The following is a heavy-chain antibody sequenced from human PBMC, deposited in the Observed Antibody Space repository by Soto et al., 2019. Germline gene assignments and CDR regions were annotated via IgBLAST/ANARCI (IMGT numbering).Heavy chain of an antibody. CDR3: ARYTNDYYSGMDV. J-gene: IGHJ6*02. D-gene: IGHD2-8*01. Sequence: SETLSLTCTVSSGSISSYYWSWIRQPPGKGLEWIGYIFYSGNTNYSPSLKSRITISLDMSKNQLSLKLFSVTAADTAVYYCARYTNDYYSGMDVWGQGTTVTVSS. CDR1: SGSISSYY. V-gene: IGHV4-59*08. CDR2: IFYSGNT.